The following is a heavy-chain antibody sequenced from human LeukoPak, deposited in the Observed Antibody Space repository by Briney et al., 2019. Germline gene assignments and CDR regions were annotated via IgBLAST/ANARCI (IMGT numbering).Heavy chain of an antibody. V-gene: IGHV4-34*01. Sequence: PSETLSLTCAVYGGSFSGYYWSWIRQPPGKGLEWIGEINHSGSTNYNPSLKSRVTISVDTSKNQFSLKLSSVTAADTAVNYCARRGSYGFVFFDYWGQGTLVTVSS. D-gene: IGHD5-18*01. J-gene: IGHJ4*02. CDR1: GGSFSGYY. CDR3: ARRGSYGFVFFDY. CDR2: INHSGST.